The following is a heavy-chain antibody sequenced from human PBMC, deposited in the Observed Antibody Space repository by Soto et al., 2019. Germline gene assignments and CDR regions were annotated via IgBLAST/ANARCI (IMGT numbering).Heavy chain of an antibody. CDR2: IKQDGSEK. CDR1: GFTFSSYW. Sequence: WGSLRLSCAASGFTFSSYWMSWVRQAPGKGLEWVANIKQDGSEKYYVDSVKGRFTISRDNAKNSLYLQMNSLRAEDTAVYYCARDTVSRYDFWSGYYTSSDYYYGREVWGNGNAVSVSA. CDR3: ARDTVSRYDFWSGYYTSSDYYYGREV. J-gene: IGHJ6*04. V-gene: IGHV3-7*03. D-gene: IGHD3-3*01.